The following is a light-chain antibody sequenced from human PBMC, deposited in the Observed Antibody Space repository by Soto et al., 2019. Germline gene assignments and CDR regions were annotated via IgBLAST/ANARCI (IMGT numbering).Light chain of an antibody. CDR2: GAS. CDR1: QSVSSN. CDR3: QHYNKWPRT. V-gene: IGKV3-15*01. J-gene: IGKJ1*01. Sequence: EIVMTQSPATLSVSPGERATLSCRASQSVSSNLAWYQQKPGQAPRLLIYGASTRATGIPARFSGSGSGTEFTLTICSLQSEDFALYYRQHYNKWPRTFGQGTKVEIK.